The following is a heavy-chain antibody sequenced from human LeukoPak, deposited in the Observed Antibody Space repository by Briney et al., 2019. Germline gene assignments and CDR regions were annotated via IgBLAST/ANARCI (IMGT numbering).Heavy chain of an antibody. J-gene: IGHJ4*02. CDR3: RAATKYLDYYYDY. D-gene: IGHD3-22*01. V-gene: IGHV3-30*03. CDR2: ISFDGGNK. CDR1: RFTFSTFS. Sequence: GRSLRLSCAASRFTFSTFSMHWVRQAPGKGLEWVAVISFDGGNKYYADSVKGRFTISRDNSKDTLYLQMSSLRIEDTAVYYCRAATKYLDYYYDYWGQGTLVTVSS.